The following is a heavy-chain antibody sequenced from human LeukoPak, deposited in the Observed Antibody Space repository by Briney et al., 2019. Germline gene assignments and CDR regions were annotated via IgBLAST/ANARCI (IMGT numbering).Heavy chain of an antibody. CDR2: IWYDGSNK. CDR3: AKGYHYYDSSGYYYGAFDI. CDR1: GFTFSSYG. Sequence: PGRSLRLSCAASGFTFSSYGMHWVRQAPGKGLEWVAVIWYDGSNKYYADSGKGRFTISRDNSKNTLYLQMNSLRAEDTAVYYCAKGYHYYDSSGYYYGAFDIWGQGTMVTVSS. D-gene: IGHD3-22*01. V-gene: IGHV3-33*06. J-gene: IGHJ3*02.